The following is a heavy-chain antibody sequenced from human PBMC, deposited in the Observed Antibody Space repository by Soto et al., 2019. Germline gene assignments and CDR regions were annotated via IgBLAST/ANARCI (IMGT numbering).Heavy chain of an antibody. J-gene: IGHJ3*02. Sequence: GGSLRLSCAASGFTFSSYGMHWVRQAPGKGLEWVAVIWYDGSSKYYADSVKGRFTISRDNSKNTLYLQMNSLRAEDTAVYYCARGKDPFDIWGQGTIVTVSS. CDR2: IWYDGSSK. CDR1: GFTFSSYG. V-gene: IGHV3-33*01. CDR3: ARGKDPFDI.